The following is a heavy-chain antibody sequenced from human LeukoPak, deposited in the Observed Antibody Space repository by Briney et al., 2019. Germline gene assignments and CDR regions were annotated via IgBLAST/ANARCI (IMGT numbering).Heavy chain of an antibody. V-gene: IGHV3-23*01. CDR2: ILSSGGST. CDR1: GFTFSSYA. J-gene: IGHJ4*02. Sequence: GGSLRPSCAASGFTFSSYAMSWVRQAPGKGLEWVSGILSSGGSTYYADSVKGRFTISRDNAKNTLYLQMSSLRAEDTAVYYCARKASNFDYWGQGTLVTVSS. CDR3: ARKASNFDY.